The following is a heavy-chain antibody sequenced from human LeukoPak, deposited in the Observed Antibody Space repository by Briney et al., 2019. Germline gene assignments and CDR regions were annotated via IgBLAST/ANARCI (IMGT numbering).Heavy chain of an antibody. CDR2: INNDGSDT. D-gene: IGHD3-16*01. CDR1: GRTLSAYW. V-gene: IGHV3-74*03. Sequence: GGSLRLSCAASGRTLSAYWMYWIRQGAGKGPEWVSFINNDGSDTEYADSVKGRFTVSRDNAENTLYLQMNSLRVEDTAVYYCVRGGFMHAFDIWGQGTKVTVSS. CDR3: VRGGFMHAFDI. J-gene: IGHJ3*02.